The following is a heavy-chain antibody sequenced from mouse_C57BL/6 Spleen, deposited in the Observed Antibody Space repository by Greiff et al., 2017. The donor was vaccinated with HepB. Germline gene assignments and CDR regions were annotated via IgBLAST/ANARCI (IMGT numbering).Heavy chain of an antibody. Sequence: QVHVKQPGAELVKPGASVKLSCKASGYTFTSYWMQWVKQRPGQGLEWIGEIDPSDSYTNYNQKFKGKATLTVDTSSSTAYMQLSSLTSEDSAVYYCARGAVVATRYYYAMDYWGQGTSVTVSS. CDR3: ARGAVVATRYYYAMDY. V-gene: IGHV1-50*01. CDR2: IDPSDSYT. D-gene: IGHD1-1*01. CDR1: GYTFTSYW. J-gene: IGHJ4*01.